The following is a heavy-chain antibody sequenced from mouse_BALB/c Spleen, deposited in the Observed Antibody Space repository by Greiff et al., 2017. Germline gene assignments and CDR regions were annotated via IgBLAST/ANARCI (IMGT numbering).Heavy chain of an antibody. CDR1: GFTFSSFG. Sequence: DVMLVESGGGLVQPGGSRKLSCAASGFTFSSFGMHWVRQAPEKGLEWVAYISSGSSTIYYADTVKGRFTISRDNPKNTLFLQMTSLRSEDTAMYYCARLGNYYAMDYWGQGTSVTVSS. V-gene: IGHV5-17*02. CDR2: ISSGSSTI. J-gene: IGHJ4*01. CDR3: ARLGNYYAMDY. D-gene: IGHD2-1*01.